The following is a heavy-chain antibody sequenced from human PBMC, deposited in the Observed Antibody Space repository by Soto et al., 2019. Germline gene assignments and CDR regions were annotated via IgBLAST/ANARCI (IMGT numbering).Heavy chain of an antibody. J-gene: IGHJ4*02. D-gene: IGHD1-26*01. Sequence: QVQLVESGGGVVQPGRSLRLSCAASGFTFNIRGMHWVRQAPGKGLEWVAGISSDGSKTYYAGSVTGRFTISRDKAENTLFLQMNSLRAEDTAVYFCAKDISVSTAPDYWGQGTLVTVS. CDR2: ISSDGSKT. CDR1: GFTFNIRG. CDR3: AKDISVSTAPDY. V-gene: IGHV3-30*18.